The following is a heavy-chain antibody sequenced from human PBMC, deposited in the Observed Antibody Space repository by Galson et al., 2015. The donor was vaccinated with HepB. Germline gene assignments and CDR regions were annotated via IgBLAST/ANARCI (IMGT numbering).Heavy chain of an antibody. D-gene: IGHD2-2*02. CDR3: TRRFPFYTDVDV. CDR1: GISLNISGVG. J-gene: IGHJ6*02. V-gene: IGHV2-5*01. CDR2: IAWNDNK. Sequence: PALVKPTQPLTLTRTVSGISLNISGVGVGWIRQPPGKAPEWLALIAWNDNKYYSPSLERRLNITKDPSKNQVVLTMSNVAPGDTGTYFCTRRFPFYTDVDVWGPGTTVIVSS.